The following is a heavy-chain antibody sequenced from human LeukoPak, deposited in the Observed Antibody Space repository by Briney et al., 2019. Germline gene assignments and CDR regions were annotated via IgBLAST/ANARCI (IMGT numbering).Heavy chain of an antibody. Sequence: GGSLRLSCAASGFTFSGYWMHWVRQAPGKGLAWVSVIRSDGSITTYADSVKGRFTITRDTAKNTLYLQMNSLRAEDTAVYYCARDGRSGNFDKWGQGTLVSVSS. J-gene: IGHJ4*02. CDR1: GFTFSGYW. CDR3: ARDGRSGNFDK. CDR2: IRSDGSIT. V-gene: IGHV3-74*01. D-gene: IGHD1-26*01.